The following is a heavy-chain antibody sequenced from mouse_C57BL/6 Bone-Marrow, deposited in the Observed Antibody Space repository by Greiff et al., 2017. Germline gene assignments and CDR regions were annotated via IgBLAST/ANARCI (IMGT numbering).Heavy chain of an antibody. CDR3: ARDDYGTPYYFDY. J-gene: IGHJ2*01. V-gene: IGHV5-4*01. Sequence: EVQRVESGGGLVKPGGSLKLSCAASGFTFSSYAMSWVRQTPEKRLEWVATISDGGSYTYYPDNVKGRFTISRDNAKNNLYLQMSHLKSEDTAMYYGARDDYGTPYYFDYWGQGTTLTVSS. D-gene: IGHD1-1*01. CDR1: GFTFSSYA. CDR2: ISDGGSYT.